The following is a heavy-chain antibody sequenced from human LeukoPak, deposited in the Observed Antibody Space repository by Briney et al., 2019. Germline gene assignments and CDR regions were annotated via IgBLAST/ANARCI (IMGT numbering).Heavy chain of an antibody. CDR3: ARGIGPMVRGVGLYGMDV. CDR2: IYYSGSA. CDR1: GGSISSGGYY. Sequence: SQTLSLTCTVPGGSISSGGYYWSWIRQHPGKGLEWIGYIYYSGSAYYNPSLKSRVTISVDTSKNQFSLKLSSVTAADTAVYYCARGIGPMVRGVGLYGMDVWGQGTTVTVSS. D-gene: IGHD3-10*01. V-gene: IGHV4-31*03. J-gene: IGHJ6*02.